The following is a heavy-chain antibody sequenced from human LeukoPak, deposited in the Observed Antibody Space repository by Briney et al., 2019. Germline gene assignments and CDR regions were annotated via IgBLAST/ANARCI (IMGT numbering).Heavy chain of an antibody. CDR3: ARVNGEAVAGYYFDY. D-gene: IGHD6-19*01. V-gene: IGHV4-59*01. CDR1: GGSISSYY. Sequence: PSETLSLTCTVSGGSISSYYWSWIRQPPGKGLEWIGYIYYSGSTNYNPSLKSRVTISVDTSKNQFSLKLSSVTAADTAVYYCARVNGEAVAGYYFDYWGQGTLVTVSS. CDR2: IYYSGST. J-gene: IGHJ4*02.